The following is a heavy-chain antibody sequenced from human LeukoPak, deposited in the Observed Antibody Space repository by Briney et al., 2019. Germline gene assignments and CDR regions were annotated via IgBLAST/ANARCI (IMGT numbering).Heavy chain of an antibody. Sequence: SETLSLTCAVYGGSFRGYYCSGVRQTPGKGVEWGGEINHSGSPNYNPSLKSRVTISVDTSKNQFSLKLSSVTAGDTAVYYCARVELLWFGELDYWGQGTLVTVSS. CDR1: GGSFRGYY. D-gene: IGHD3-10*01. CDR3: ARVELLWFGELDY. J-gene: IGHJ4*02. CDR2: INHSGSP. V-gene: IGHV4-34*01.